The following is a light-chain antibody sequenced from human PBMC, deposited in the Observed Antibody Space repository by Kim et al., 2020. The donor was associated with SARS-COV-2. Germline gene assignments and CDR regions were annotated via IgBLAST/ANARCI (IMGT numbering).Light chain of an antibody. CDR2: DAS. J-gene: IGKJ5*01. CDR3: QQSSNWLIT. Sequence: SLSPGETATLSCKASLSVCSYLAWYGQNPGQAPIFLIFDASSRATGTPAGFSGSGSETDFTLTIRSLEPEDFAVNYYQQSSNWLITFGQGTRLEIK. V-gene: IGKV3-11*01. CDR1: LSVCSY.